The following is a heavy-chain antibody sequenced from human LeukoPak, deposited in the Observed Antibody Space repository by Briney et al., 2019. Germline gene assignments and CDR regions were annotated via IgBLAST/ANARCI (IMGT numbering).Heavy chain of an antibody. J-gene: IGHJ4*02. D-gene: IGHD6-19*01. CDR3: ARLRSGIAVAGTGY. Sequence: TGGSLRLSCAASGFTFSSYEMNWIRQPPGKELEWIGEINHSGSTNYNPSLKSRVTISVDTSKNQFSLKLSSVTAADTAVYYYARLRSGIAVAGTGYWGQGTLVTVSS. CDR1: GFTFSSYE. V-gene: IGHV4-34*01. CDR2: INHSGST.